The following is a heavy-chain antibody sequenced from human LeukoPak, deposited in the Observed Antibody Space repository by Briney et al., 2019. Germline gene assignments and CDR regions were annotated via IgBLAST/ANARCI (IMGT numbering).Heavy chain of an antibody. V-gene: IGHV4-59*01. CDR3: VREGYQLLGGYYYYYMDV. Sequence: SETLSLTCTVSGGSISSYYWSWIRQSPGKGLEWIGYVYCSGSTDYNPSLKSRVIISVDTSKNQFSLTLSSVTAADTAMYFCVREGYQLLGGYYYYYMDVWGKGTTVTVPS. CDR1: GGSISSYY. J-gene: IGHJ6*03. D-gene: IGHD2-2*01. CDR2: VYCSGST.